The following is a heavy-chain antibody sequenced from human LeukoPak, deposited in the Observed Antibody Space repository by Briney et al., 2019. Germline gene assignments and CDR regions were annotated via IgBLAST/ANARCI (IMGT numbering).Heavy chain of an antibody. J-gene: IGHJ6*03. V-gene: IGHV4-61*02. D-gene: IGHD5-12*01. CDR2: IYASGSTNYYASGST. CDR1: GGSISSGSYY. Sequence: SETLSLACTVSGGSISSGSYYWSWIRHPAGKGLEWIGRIYASGSTNYYASGSTNYNPSLKSRVTMSVDTSENQFSLKLSSVTAADTAVYYCARQGGYEYYYYYYMDVWGKGTTVTVSS. CDR3: ARQGGYEYYYYYYMDV.